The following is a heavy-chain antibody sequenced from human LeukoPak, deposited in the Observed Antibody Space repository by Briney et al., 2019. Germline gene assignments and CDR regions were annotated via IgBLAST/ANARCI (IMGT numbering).Heavy chain of an antibody. CDR3: ARVGMGPYYFDY. CDR1: GFTFSNYW. D-gene: IGHD1-26*01. Sequence: GGSLRLSCAASGFTFSNYWMSWVRQAPGKGLEWVANIKQDGSEKYYVDSVKGRFTISRDNAKNSLYLQMNSLRAEDTAVYYCARVGMGPYYFDYWGQGTLVTISS. V-gene: IGHV3-7*01. CDR2: IKQDGSEK. J-gene: IGHJ4*02.